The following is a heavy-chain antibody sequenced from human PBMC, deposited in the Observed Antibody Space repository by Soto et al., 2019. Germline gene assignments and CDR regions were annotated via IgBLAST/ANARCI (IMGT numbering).Heavy chain of an antibody. D-gene: IGHD6-6*01. CDR2: IRSQANSYAT. CDR3: TRRGYGTSSDDY. Sequence: EAQLVESGGGLVQPGGSLKLSCAASGFVFSDSAMHWVRQASGKGLEWVGRIRSQANSYATSYAASVRGRFTISRDDSKNTSYLEMNSLKTEDTAVYYCTRRGYGTSSDDYWGHGTLVTVSS. V-gene: IGHV3-73*01. CDR1: GFVFSDSA. J-gene: IGHJ4*01.